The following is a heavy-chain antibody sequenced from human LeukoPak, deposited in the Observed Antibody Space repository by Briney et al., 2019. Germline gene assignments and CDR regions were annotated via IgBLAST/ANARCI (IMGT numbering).Heavy chain of an antibody. CDR3: ARGQLYYDSSGFDY. V-gene: IGHV3-48*01. CDR1: GVTFSSYS. J-gene: IGHJ4*02. CDR2: ISSSRSPI. Sequence: GGSLRLSCAASGVTFSSYSMNWVRQTPGKGLEWVAYISSSRSPIYYADSLKGRFTISRDNAKNSLFLQIDSLRAEDTAVYYCARGQLYYDSSGFDYWGQGTLVTVSS. D-gene: IGHD3-22*01.